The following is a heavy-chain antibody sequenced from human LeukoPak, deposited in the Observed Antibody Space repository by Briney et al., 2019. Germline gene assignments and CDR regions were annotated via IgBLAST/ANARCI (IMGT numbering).Heavy chain of an antibody. CDR3: AKPASNPFLGYCSSTSCYTGAEFGY. J-gene: IGHJ4*02. D-gene: IGHD2-2*02. V-gene: IGHV3-23*01. CDR1: GFTFSSYA. Sequence: PGGSLRLSCAASGFTFSSYAMSWVRQAPGKGLEWVSAISGSGGSTYYADSVKGRFTISRDNSKNTLYLQMNSLRAEDTAVYYCAKPASNPFLGYCSSTSCYTGAEFGYWGQGTLVTVTS. CDR2: ISGSGGST.